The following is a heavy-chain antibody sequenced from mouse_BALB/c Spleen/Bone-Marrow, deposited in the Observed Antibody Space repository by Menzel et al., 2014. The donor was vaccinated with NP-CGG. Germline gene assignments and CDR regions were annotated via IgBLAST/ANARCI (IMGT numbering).Heavy chain of an antibody. CDR2: IYPGNSDT. CDR1: DYTFTSYR. CDR3: TLAYVGQGDWFFDD. Sequence: VQLQQSGTVLARPGASVKMSCKASDYTFTSYRMHWLKQRPGQGLEWIGAIYPGNSDTSYNQKSKGKAELTAVTSTSTAYMDHSSLTNEDSAVYYCTLAYVGQGDWFFDDWGAGTTVTVSS. V-gene: IGHV1-5*01. J-gene: IGHJ1*01. D-gene: IGHD6-5*01.